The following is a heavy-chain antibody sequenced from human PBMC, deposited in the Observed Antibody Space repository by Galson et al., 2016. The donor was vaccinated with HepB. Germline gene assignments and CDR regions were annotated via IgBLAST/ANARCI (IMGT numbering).Heavy chain of an antibody. V-gene: IGHV4-39*07. J-gene: IGHJ2*01. CDR2: VSYSGSN. D-gene: IGHD5-24*01. CDR1: GGSISSAAYY. CDR3: AREWQARLWYFDL. Sequence: SETLSLTCTVSGGSISSAAYYWGWIRQPPGEGLEWIGSVSYSGSNYYNLSLKSRATISVDTSKNQVSLKLRSVTAADTAFYYCAREWQARLWYFDLWGRGTLVTVSS.